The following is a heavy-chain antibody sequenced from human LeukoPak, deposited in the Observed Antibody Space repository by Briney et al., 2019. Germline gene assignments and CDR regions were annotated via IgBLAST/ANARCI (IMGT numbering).Heavy chain of an antibody. CDR2: IYTSGNT. J-gene: IGHJ4*02. V-gene: IGHV4-61*02. CDR3: ARSSLAVYFDY. CDR1: GGSISGGGYY. Sequence: SQTLSLTCTVSGGSISGGGYYWSWIRQPAGKGLEWIGRIYTSGNTNYNPSLKSRATISVDTAKNQFSLYLTSVTAADTAMYFCARSSLAVYFDYWGQGTLVSASS.